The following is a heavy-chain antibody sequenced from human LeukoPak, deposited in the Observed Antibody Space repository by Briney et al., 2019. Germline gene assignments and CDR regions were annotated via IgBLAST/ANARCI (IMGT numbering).Heavy chain of an antibody. Sequence: SETLSLTCTVSGGSISSYYWSWIRQPPGKGLEWIGLIYSSGSTIYTPSLKSRVTRSLDTSKNQFSLKLSSVTAADTAVYYCARYASGSYYFDYWGQGTLVTVSS. CDR3: ARYASGSYYFDY. V-gene: IGHV4-4*09. CDR1: GGSISSYY. J-gene: IGHJ4*02. CDR2: IYSSGST. D-gene: IGHD3-3*01.